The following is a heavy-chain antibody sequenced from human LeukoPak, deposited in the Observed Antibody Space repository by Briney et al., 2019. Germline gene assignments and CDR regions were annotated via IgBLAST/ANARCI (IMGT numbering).Heavy chain of an antibody. CDR2: ISSSGSYR. Sequence: KTGGSLRLSCAGAGFTFTTYSMNWVRQAPGKGLEWVSSISSSGSYRYYADSVKGRFTISGDNAKKSLYLQMNSLRAEGTAVYYCAKCSGGSYYHSDDYWGQGTLVTVSS. D-gene: IGHD2-15*01. CDR1: GFTFTTYS. V-gene: IGHV3-21*01. J-gene: IGHJ4*02. CDR3: AKCSGGSYYHSDDY.